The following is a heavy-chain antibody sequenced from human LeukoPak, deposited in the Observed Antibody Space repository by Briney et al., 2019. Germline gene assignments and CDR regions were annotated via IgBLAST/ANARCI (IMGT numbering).Heavy chain of an antibody. Sequence: PSETLSLTCTVSGVSISSSSYYWGWIRQPPGKGLEWIGSIYYSGSTYYNPSLKSRVTISVDTSKNQFSLKLSSVTAADTAMHYCARQWGRLGFDYWGQGTLVTVSS. D-gene: IGHD6-19*01. CDR3: ARQWGRLGFDY. CDR1: GVSISSSSYY. V-gene: IGHV4-39*01. CDR2: IYYSGST. J-gene: IGHJ4*02.